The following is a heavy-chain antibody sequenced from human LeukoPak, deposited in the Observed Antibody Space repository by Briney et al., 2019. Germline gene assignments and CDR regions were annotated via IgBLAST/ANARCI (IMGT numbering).Heavy chain of an antibody. CDR2: INPNSGGT. J-gene: IGHJ4*02. D-gene: IGHD2-2*01. Sequence: GASVKVSCKASGYTFTGYYMHWVRQAPGQGLEWMGWINPNSGGTNYAQKFQGRVTMTRGTSISTAYMELSRLRSDDTAVYYCARLEGDCSSTSCRTHKGFDYWGQGTLVTVSS. CDR3: ARLEGDCSSTSCRTHKGFDY. V-gene: IGHV1-2*02. CDR1: GYTFTGYY.